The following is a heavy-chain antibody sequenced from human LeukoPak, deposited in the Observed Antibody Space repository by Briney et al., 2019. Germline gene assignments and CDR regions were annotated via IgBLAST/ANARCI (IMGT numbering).Heavy chain of an antibody. V-gene: IGHV4-39*01. CDR3: ARTHSSSWFPGAFDI. D-gene: IGHD6-13*01. J-gene: IGHJ3*02. CDR1: GGSISSSSYY. CDR2: IYYSGST. Sequence: SETLSLTCTVSGGSISSSSYYWGWIRQPPGKGLEWIGRIYYSGSTYYNPSLKSRVTISVDTSKNQFSLKLSSVTAADTAVYYCARTHSSSWFPGAFDIWGQGTMVTVSS.